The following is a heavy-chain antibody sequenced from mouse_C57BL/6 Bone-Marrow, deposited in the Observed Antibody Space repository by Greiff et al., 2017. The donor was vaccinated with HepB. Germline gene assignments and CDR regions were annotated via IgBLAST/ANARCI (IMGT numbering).Heavy chain of an antibody. Sequence: QVQLQQPGAELVMPGASVKLSCKASGYTFTSYWMHWVKQRPGQGLEWIGEIDPSDSYTNYNQKFQGKSTLTVDKSSSTAYMQLSSLTSEDSAVYYCARSGFYYGSSYWYFDVWGTGTTVTVSS. CDR3: ARSGFYYGSSYWYFDV. CDR2: IDPSDSYT. J-gene: IGHJ1*03. D-gene: IGHD1-1*01. CDR1: GYTFTSYW. V-gene: IGHV1-69*01.